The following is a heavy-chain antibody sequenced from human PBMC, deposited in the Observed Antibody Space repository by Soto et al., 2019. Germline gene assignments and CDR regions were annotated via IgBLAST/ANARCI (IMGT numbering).Heavy chain of an antibody. CDR3: ASAVGRKLYYDILTGYPPYYYYGMDV. CDR1: GFTFSSYA. Sequence: GGSLRLSCAASGFTFSSYATHWVRQAPGKGLEWVAVISYDGSNKYYADSVKGRFTISRDNSKNTLYLQMNSLRAEDTAVYYCASAVGRKLYYDILTGYPPYYYYGMDVWGQGTTVTVSS. CDR2: ISYDGSNK. J-gene: IGHJ6*02. D-gene: IGHD3-9*01. V-gene: IGHV3-30-3*01.